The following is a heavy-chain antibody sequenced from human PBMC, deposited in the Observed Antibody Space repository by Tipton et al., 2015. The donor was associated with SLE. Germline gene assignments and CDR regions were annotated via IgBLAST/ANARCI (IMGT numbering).Heavy chain of an antibody. D-gene: IGHD3-16*01. CDR1: GGSFSGYY. Sequence: TLSLTCAVYGGSFSGYYWSWIRQPPGKGLDWIGSIYHTGSTYQNPSLKSRVTMSVDTSKNQFSLKLTSLTAADTAIYFCARDGGGDMLDFWGQGALVTVSS. V-gene: IGHV4-34*11. CDR3: ARDGGGDMLDF. CDR2: IYHTGST. J-gene: IGHJ4*02.